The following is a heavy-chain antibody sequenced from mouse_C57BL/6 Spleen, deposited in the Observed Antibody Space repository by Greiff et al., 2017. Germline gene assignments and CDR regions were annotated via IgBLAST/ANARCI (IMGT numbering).Heavy chain of an antibody. Sequence: VVESGAELARPGASVKLSCKASGYTFTSYGISWVKQRTGQGLEWIGEIYPRSGNTYYNEKFKGKATLTADKSSSTAYMELRSLTSEDSAVYFCAREGAQATYYAMDYWGQGTSVTVSS. D-gene: IGHD3-2*02. J-gene: IGHJ4*01. CDR2: IYPRSGNT. V-gene: IGHV1-81*01. CDR1: GYTFTSYG. CDR3: AREGAQATYYAMDY.